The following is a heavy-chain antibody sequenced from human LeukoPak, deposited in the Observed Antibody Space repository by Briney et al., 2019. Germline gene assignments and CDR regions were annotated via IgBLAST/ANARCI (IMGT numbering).Heavy chain of an antibody. V-gene: IGHV3-66*04. D-gene: IGHD6-19*01. CDR3: ARRQQQSSSPWQWGPRRKNFYYYGMDV. Sequence: GGSLRLCCAASGFTVSSSSMNWVRLGPGKGLVWVSVISSDGNTYYADSVKGRFTISRDNSRNTLSLQMHGLRADDTAVYYCARRQQQSSSPWQWGPRRKNFYYYGMDVWGQGTTVTVSS. CDR2: ISSDGNT. CDR1: GFTVSSSS. J-gene: IGHJ6*02.